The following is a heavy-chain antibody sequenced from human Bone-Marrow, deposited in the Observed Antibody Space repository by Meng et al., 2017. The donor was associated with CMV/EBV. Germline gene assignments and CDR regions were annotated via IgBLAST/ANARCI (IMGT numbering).Heavy chain of an antibody. D-gene: IGHD3-22*01. Sequence: GGSLRLSCAASGFTFNNYAMNWVRQAPGKGLEWVAVIYAGGRSAYYADSVKGRFTIFRDSSKNTVYLEMNSLRAEDTAVYYCAKDSTDSAWGQGTLVTVSS. J-gene: IGHJ5*02. CDR3: AKDSTDSA. CDR2: IYAGGRSA. V-gene: IGHV3-23*03. CDR1: GFTFNNYA.